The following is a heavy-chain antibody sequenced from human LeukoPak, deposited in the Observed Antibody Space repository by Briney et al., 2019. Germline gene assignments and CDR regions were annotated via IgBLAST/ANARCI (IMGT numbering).Heavy chain of an antibody. CDR3: AKVSWYNWNDGYFDY. Sequence: PGGSLRLSCAASGFTFSSYAMSWVRQAPGKGLERVSAISGSGGSTYYADSVKGRFTISRDNSKNTLYLQMNSLRAEDTAVYYCAKVSWYNWNDGYFDYWGQGTLVTVSS. CDR2: ISGSGGST. J-gene: IGHJ4*02. CDR1: GFTFSSYA. D-gene: IGHD1-1*01. V-gene: IGHV3-23*01.